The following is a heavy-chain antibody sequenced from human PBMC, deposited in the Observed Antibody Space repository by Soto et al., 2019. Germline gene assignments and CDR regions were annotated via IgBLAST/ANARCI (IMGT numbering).Heavy chain of an antibody. CDR1: GYTFTGYY. CDR2: INPNSGGT. J-gene: IGHJ6*02. V-gene: IGHV1-2*04. Sequence: GALVKVSCKASGYTFTGYYMHWVRQAPGQGLEWMGWINPNSGGTNYAQKFQGWVTMTRDTSISTAYMELSRLRSDDTAVYYCARGGYCSGGSCFDPYYYYGMDVWGQGTTVTVSS. D-gene: IGHD2-15*01. CDR3: ARGGYCSGGSCFDPYYYYGMDV.